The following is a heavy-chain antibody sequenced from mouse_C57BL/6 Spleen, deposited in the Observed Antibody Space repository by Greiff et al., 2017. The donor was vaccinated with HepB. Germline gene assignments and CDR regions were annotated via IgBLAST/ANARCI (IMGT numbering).Heavy chain of an antibody. CDR1: GYTFTSYW. Sequence: QVHVKQPGAELVKPGASVKLSCKASGYTFTSYWMHWVQQRPGQGLEWIGMINPNSGSTNYNEKFQSKATLTVDKSSSTAYMQLSSLTSEDSAVYYCAREGYDYDGRYWGQGTTLTVSS. J-gene: IGHJ2*01. D-gene: IGHD2-4*01. V-gene: IGHV1-64*01. CDR3: AREGYDYDGRY. CDR2: INPNSGST.